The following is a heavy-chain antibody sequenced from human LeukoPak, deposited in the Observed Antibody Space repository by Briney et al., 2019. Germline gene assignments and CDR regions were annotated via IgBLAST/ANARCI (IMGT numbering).Heavy chain of an antibody. CDR2: NNYSENMDRDNT. D-gene: IGHD1-1*01. Sequence: SETLSLTRSVCVGFKRCYYWSWIRQPRGKGREGIGYNNYSENMDRDNTNYSTSLKSRGTMSLAMSKHHCFLNLTSVTAADSTVYYCARGRAGINGGGRGTLVIV. V-gene: IGHV4-59*01. J-gene: IGHJ4*02. CDR3: ARGRAGING. CDR1: VGFKRCYY.